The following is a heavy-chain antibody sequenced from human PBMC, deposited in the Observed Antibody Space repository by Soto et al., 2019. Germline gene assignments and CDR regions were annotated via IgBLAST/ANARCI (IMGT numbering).Heavy chain of an antibody. Sequence: ETLSLTCAVSGGSISSSNWWSWVRQPPGKGLEWVSSISASGGSTYYADSVKGRFTISRDNSKNTLYLQMNSLRAEDTAVYYCAKDMFDWTHFDYWGQGTLVTVSS. CDR3: AKDMFDWTHFDY. CDR1: GGSISSSN. J-gene: IGHJ4*02. CDR2: ISASGGST. D-gene: IGHD3-9*01. V-gene: IGHV3-23*01.